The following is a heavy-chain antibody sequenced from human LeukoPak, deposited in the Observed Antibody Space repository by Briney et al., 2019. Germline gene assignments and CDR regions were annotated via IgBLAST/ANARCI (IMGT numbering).Heavy chain of an antibody. Sequence: SVKVSCKASGGTFSSYTTSWVRQAPGQGLEWMGRIIPILGIANYAQKFQGRVTITADKSTSTAYMELSSLRSEDTAVYYCARVQLPYQELDYWGQGTLVTVSS. CDR1: GGTFSSYT. V-gene: IGHV1-69*02. D-gene: IGHD2-2*02. CDR3: ARVQLPYQELDY. J-gene: IGHJ4*02. CDR2: IIPILGIA.